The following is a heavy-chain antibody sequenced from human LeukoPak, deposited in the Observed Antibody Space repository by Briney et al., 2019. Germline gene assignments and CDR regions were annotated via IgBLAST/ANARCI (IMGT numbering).Heavy chain of an antibody. D-gene: IGHD3-3*01. Sequence: PGGSLRLSCPASGFTFSSYGMHWVRQAPGEGLEWLAFIRYDGSNKYYADSVKGRFTISRDNSKNTLYLQMNSLRAEDTAVYYCARDSRRYYDFWSGYQSGGAFDMWGQGILVTVSS. CDR1: GFTFSSYG. V-gene: IGHV3-30*02. CDR3: ARDSRRYYDFWSGYQSGGAFDM. CDR2: IRYDGSNK. J-gene: IGHJ3*02.